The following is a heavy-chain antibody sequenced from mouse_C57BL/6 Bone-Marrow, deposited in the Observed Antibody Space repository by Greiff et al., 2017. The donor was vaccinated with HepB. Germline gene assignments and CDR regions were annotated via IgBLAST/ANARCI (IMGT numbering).Heavy chain of an antibody. CDR3: ARGWLPYAMDH. D-gene: IGHD2-3*01. J-gene: IGHJ4*01. Sequence: QVQLQQPGTELVKPGASVKLSCKASGYTFTSYWIHWVKQRPGQGLEWIGNINPRNGGTDYSEKFKSKATLTVDKSSSTAYMQLSSLSSEESAAYYCARGWLPYAMDHWGQGTSVTGSA. CDR1: GYTFTSYW. CDR2: INPRNGGT. V-gene: IGHV1-53*01.